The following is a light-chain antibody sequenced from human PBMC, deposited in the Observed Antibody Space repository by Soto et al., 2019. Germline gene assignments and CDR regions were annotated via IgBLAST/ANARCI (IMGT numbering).Light chain of an antibody. J-gene: IGLJ2*01. Sequence: QSVLTQPPSASGSPGQSVTISCTGTSSDVGGYNYVSWYQQHPGKAPKLMIYEVSKRPSGVPDRFSGSKSGNTASLTVSGLQAEDEADYYCSSYAGSNNPLFGGGTKLNVL. CDR2: EVS. V-gene: IGLV2-8*01. CDR1: SSDVGGYNY. CDR3: SSYAGSNNPL.